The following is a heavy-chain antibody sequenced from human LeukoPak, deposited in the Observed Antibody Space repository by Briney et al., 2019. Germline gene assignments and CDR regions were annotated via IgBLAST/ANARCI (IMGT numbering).Heavy chain of an antibody. D-gene: IGHD6-13*01. CDR1: GGSFSGYY. J-gene: IGHJ6*02. Sequence: SETLSLTCAVYGGSFSGYYWSWIRQPPGKGLEWIEEINHSGSTNYNPSLKSRVTISVDTSKNQFSLKLSSVTAADTAVYYCATQAAAGYYYGMDVWGQGTTVTVSS. CDR2: INHSGST. CDR3: ATQAAAGYYYGMDV. V-gene: IGHV4-34*01.